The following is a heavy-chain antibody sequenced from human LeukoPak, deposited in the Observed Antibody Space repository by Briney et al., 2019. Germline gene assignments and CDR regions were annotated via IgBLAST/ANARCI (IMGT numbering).Heavy chain of an antibody. V-gene: IGHV3-30*04. D-gene: IGHD3-10*01. CDR3: ARDNGDGFGELLFFEFDY. Sequence: QSGGSLRLSCAASGFTFSSYAMHWVRQAPGKGLEWVAVISYDGSNKYYADSVKSRFTISRDNSKNTLYLQMNSLRAEDTAVYYCARDNGDGFGELLFFEFDYWGQGTLVTVSS. CDR1: GFTFSSYA. CDR2: ISYDGSNK. J-gene: IGHJ4*02.